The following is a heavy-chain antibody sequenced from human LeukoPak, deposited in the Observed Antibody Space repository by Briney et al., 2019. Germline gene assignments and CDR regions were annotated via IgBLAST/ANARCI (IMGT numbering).Heavy chain of an antibody. D-gene: IGHD5-24*01. J-gene: IGHJ4*02. CDR1: GGTFSSYA. CDR3: ARVPTGWLHSYYFDY. Sequence: GSSVKVSCKASGGTFSSYAISWVRQAPGQGLEWMGGIIPIFGTADYAQKFQGRVTITTDESTSTAYMELSSLRSEDTAVYYCARVPTGWLHSYYFDYWGQGTLDTVSS. CDR2: IIPIFGTA. V-gene: IGHV1-69*05.